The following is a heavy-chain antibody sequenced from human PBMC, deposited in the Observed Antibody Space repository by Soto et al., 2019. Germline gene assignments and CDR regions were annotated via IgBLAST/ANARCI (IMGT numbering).Heavy chain of an antibody. D-gene: IGHD4-17*01. CDR2: INPNSGGT. J-gene: IGHJ6*02. CDR3: ARAPHDYGDYPGHYYYYGMDV. V-gene: IGHV1-2*02. Sequence: ASVKVSCKASGYTFTGYYMHWVRQAPGQGLEWMGWINPNSGGTNYAQKFQGRVTMTRDTSISTAYMELSRLRSDDTAVYYCARAPHDYGDYPGHYYYYGMDVWGQGTTVTVSS. CDR1: GYTFTGYY.